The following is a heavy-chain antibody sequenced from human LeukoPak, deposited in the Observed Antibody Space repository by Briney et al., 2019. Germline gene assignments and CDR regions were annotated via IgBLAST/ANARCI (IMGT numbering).Heavy chain of an antibody. J-gene: IGHJ4*02. CDR2: ISTTGSTI. D-gene: IGHD4-17*01. Sequence: GGSLRLSCAASGFTFSGHEMNWFRQTPGKGLEWLSYISTTGSTIYYADSVKGRFTISRDNAKNSLYLQMNSLRAEDTAIYYCARADPYGDATPDYWGQGTPVTVSS. CDR3: ARADPYGDATPDY. CDR1: GFTFSGHE. V-gene: IGHV3-48*03.